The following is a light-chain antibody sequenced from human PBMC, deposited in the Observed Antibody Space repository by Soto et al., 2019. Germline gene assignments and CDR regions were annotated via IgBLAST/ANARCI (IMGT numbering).Light chain of an antibody. V-gene: IGKV1-39*01. Sequence: IHMTLSPPSLSASVGHSVIMTCRASQSITNYLNWYQVKTGKAPNLLIYGASNLQSGVPSRFSGSGSGTVFNLTISSLQAEDFAIYYCQERYDSLWTFGPGTKVDIK. CDR2: GAS. CDR1: QSITNY. J-gene: IGKJ1*01. CDR3: QERYDSLWT.